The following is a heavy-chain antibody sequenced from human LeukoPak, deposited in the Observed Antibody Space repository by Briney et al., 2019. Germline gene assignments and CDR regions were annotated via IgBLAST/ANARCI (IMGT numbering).Heavy chain of an antibody. V-gene: IGHV1-24*01. CDR2: FDPEDGET. J-gene: IGHJ6*02. CDR1: GYTLTELS. Sequence: GASVKVSCKVSGYTLTELSMHWVRQAPGKGLEWMGGFDPEDGETIYAQRFQGSVTMTEDTSTDTAYMELSSLRSEDTAVYYCATDGGIAVAGSPLYYYYGMDVWGQGTTVTVSS. D-gene: IGHD6-19*01. CDR3: ATDGGIAVAGSPLYYYYGMDV.